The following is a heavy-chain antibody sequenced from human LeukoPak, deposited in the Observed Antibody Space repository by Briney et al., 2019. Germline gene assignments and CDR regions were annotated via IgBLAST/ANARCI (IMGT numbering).Heavy chain of an antibody. CDR1: GFTFSSYS. Sequence: GGSLRLSCAASGFTFSSYSMDWVRQAPGKGLEWVSYISSSSSSIHYADSVKGRFTISRDDAKSSLYLQMNSLRAEDTAVYYCARDLGPVHSGYWGQGTLVTVSS. D-gene: IGHD3-10*01. CDR3: ARDLGPVHSGY. V-gene: IGHV3-48*01. J-gene: IGHJ4*02. CDR2: ISSSSSSI.